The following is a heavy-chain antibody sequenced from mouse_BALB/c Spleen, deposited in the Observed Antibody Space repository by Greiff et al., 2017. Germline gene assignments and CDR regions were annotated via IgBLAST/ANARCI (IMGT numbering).Heavy chain of an antibody. CDR2: ISNGGGST. V-gene: IGHV5-12-2*01. D-gene: IGHD1-1*01. J-gene: IGHJ3*01. CDR1: GFTFSSYT. CDR3: ARNYYGSSYAWFAY. Sequence: VQLKESGGGLVQPGGSLKLSCAASGFTFSSYTMSWVRQTPEKRLEWVAYISNGGGSTYYPDTVKGRFTISRDNAKNTLYLQMSSLKSEDTAMYYCARNYYGSSYAWFAYWGQGTLVTVSA.